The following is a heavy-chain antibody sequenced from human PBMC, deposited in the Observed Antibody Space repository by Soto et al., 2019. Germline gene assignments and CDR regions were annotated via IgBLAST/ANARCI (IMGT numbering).Heavy chain of an antibody. V-gene: IGHV1-69*08. J-gene: IGHJ4*02. CDR3: ARDRRGSGWYVLFDY. D-gene: IGHD6-19*01. Sequence: QVQLVQSGAEVKKPGSSVKVSCKASGGTFSSYTISWVRQAPGQGLEWMGRIIPILGIANYAQKFQGRVTITADKSTSTAYMELSSLRSEDTAVYYCARDRRGSGWYVLFDYWGQRTLVTVSS. CDR1: GGTFSSYT. CDR2: IIPILGIA.